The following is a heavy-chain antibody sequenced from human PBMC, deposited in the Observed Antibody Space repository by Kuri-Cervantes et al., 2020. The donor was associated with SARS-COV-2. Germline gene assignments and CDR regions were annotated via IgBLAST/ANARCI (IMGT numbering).Heavy chain of an antibody. Sequence: GESLKISCAAPGFTFSSYWMSWVRQAPGKGLEWVSYISSSGSTIYYADSVKGRFTISRDNAKNSLYLQMNSLRAEDTAVYYCVRLDFWSGYWVDYWGQGTLVTVSS. J-gene: IGHJ4*02. CDR1: GFTFSSYW. CDR3: VRLDFWSGYWVDY. D-gene: IGHD3-3*01. CDR2: ISSSGSTI. V-gene: IGHV3-48*04.